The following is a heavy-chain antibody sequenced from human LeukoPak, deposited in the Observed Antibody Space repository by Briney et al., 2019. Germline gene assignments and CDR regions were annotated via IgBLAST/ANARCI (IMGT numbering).Heavy chain of an antibody. D-gene: IGHD6-13*01. CDR3: AIDSSSGNFDY. Sequence: SQTLSLTCTVSGGSISSGGYYWSWIRQHPGKGLEWIGYIYYSGSTYYNPSLKSRVTISVDTSKNQFSLKLSSVTAADTAGYYCAIDSSSGNFDYWGQGTLVTVSS. V-gene: IGHV4-31*03. J-gene: IGHJ4*02. CDR2: IYYSGST. CDR1: GGSISSGGYY.